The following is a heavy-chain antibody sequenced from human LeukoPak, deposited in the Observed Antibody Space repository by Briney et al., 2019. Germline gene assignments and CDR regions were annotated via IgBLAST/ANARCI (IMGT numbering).Heavy chain of an antibody. CDR1: GFIFSNYA. CDR3: ARGRHYGSGNYYTALYY. J-gene: IGHJ4*02. Sequence: GGSLRLSCAASGFIFSNYAMHWVRQAPGKGLEWVAVMSYDGNNKYYVDSVKGRFTISRDNSKNTLYVLLDSLRPEDTAVYYCARGRHYGSGNYYTALYYWGQGTLVTVSS. V-gene: IGHV3-30-3*01. D-gene: IGHD3-10*01. CDR2: MSYDGNNK.